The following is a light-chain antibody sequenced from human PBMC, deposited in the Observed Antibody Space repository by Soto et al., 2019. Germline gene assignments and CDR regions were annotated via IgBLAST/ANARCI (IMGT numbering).Light chain of an antibody. Sequence: QSALTQPPSASGSPGQSVTISCNGTSSDVGGYNYVSWYQQHPGRAPKLMIYEVSKRPSGVPDRFSGSKSGNTASLTVSGLQPEDEADYYCSSYAGSSNLGVFGGGTKLTVL. CDR2: EVS. CDR3: SSYAGSSNLGV. J-gene: IGLJ2*01. V-gene: IGLV2-8*01. CDR1: SSDVGGYNY.